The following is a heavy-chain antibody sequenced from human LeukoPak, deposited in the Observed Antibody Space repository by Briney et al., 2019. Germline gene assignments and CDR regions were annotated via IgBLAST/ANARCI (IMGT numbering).Heavy chain of an antibody. CDR3: ARGGRMVRGVIGN. CDR2: INHSGST. D-gene: IGHD3-10*01. V-gene: IGHV4-34*01. CDR1: GGSFRGYY. J-gene: IGHJ4*02. Sequence: SETLSLTRAVYGGSFRGYYWSWIRQPPGKGLEWIGEINHSGSTNYNPSLKSRVTISVDTSKNQFSLKLSSVTAADTAVYYCARGGRMVRGVIGNWGQGTLVTVSS.